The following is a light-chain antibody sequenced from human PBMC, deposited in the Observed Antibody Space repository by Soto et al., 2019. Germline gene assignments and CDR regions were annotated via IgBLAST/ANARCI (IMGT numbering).Light chain of an antibody. CDR3: QQANSFPFA. V-gene: IGKV1-12*02. Sequence: DIQMNQSPSSVSASVGDRVTITCRASQDIHTWLAWYQQKPGKAPNLLIYGGSTLQSGVPSRFSASGSGRDFTLTISSLQPEDFATYYCQQANSFPFAFGPGTKVDFK. CDR1: QDIHTW. CDR2: GGS. J-gene: IGKJ3*01.